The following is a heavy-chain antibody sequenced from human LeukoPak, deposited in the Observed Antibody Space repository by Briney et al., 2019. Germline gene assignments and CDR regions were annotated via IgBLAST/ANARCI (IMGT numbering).Heavy chain of an antibody. Sequence: GGSLRLSCAASGFTFSSYGMHWVRQAPGKGLEWVAFIRYDGSNKYYADSVKGRFTISRDDPKNTLYLQMNSLRAEDTAVYYCAKSGLNRFDYWGQGTLVTVSS. CDR3: AKSGLNRFDY. CDR1: GFTFSSYG. D-gene: IGHD2-15*01. V-gene: IGHV3-30*02. J-gene: IGHJ4*02. CDR2: IRYDGSNK.